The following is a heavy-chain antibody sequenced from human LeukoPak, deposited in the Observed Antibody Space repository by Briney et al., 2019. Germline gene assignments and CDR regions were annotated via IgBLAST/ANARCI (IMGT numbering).Heavy chain of an antibody. CDR1: GGTFSSYA. CDR3: ASGPNDYGDYVAFDI. V-gene: IGHV1-69*04. Sequence: ASVKVSCKASGGTFSSYAISWVRQAPGQGLEWMGRIIPILGIANYAQKLQGRVTMTTDTSTSTAYMELRSLRSDDTAVYYCASGPNDYGDYVAFDIWGQGTMVTVSS. J-gene: IGHJ3*02. D-gene: IGHD4-17*01. CDR2: IIPILGIA.